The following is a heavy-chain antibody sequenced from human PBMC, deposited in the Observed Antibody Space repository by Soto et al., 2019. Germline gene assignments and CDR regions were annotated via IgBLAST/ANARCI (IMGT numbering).Heavy chain of an antibody. V-gene: IGHV4-34*01. CDR1: GGSFSGYY. D-gene: IGHD3-10*01. CDR2: INHSGST. CDR3: ARAGMVRGVISPRYYYYYMDV. J-gene: IGHJ6*03. Sequence: QVQLQQWGAGLLKPSETLSLTCAVYGGSFSGYYWSWIRQPPGKGLEWIGEINHSGSTNYNPSLKSRVTISVDTSTNQFSLKLSSVTAADTAVYYCARAGMVRGVISPRYYYYYMDVWGKGTTVTVSS.